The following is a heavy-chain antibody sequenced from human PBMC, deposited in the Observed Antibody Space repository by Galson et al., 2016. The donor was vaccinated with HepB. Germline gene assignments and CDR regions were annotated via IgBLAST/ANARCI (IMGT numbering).Heavy chain of an antibody. CDR2: ISYDGSNK. CDR1: GFTFSSYG. D-gene: IGHD2-2*01. J-gene: IGHJ4*02. CDR3: AKDGRIYCSSASCHDHFHY. Sequence: SLRLSCAASGFTFSSYGLHWVRQAPGKGLEWVAFISYDGSNKKYADSVKGQFTISRDNSKKTLYLQMNSLRAEDTAVYYCAKDGRIYCSSASCHDHFHYWGQGTLVTV. V-gene: IGHV3-30*18.